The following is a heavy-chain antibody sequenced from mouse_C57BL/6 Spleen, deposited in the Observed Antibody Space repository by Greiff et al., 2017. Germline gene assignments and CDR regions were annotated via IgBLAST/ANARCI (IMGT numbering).Heavy chain of an antibody. CDR1: GYTFTSYW. J-gene: IGHJ4*01. D-gene: IGHD4-1*01. V-gene: IGHV1-69*01. CDR2: IDPSDSYT. Sequence: VQLQQPGAELVMPGASVKLSCKASGYTFTSYWMHWVKQRPGQGLEWIGEIDPSDSYTNYNQKFKGKSTLTVDKSSSTAYMQLSSLTSEDSAVYYCARRNWDAAMGYWGQGTSVTVSS. CDR3: ARRNWDAAMGY.